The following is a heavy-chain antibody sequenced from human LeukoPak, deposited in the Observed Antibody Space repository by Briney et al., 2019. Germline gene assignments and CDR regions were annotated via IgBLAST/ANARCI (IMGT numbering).Heavy chain of an antibody. CDR2: INPNSGGT. Sequence: ASVKVSCKASGYSFTGYSMHWVRQAPGQGLEWMGWINPNSGGTNYAQKIQGRVTMTRDTSINTAYMELSRLRSDDTAVYYCAREAAVPFPGWDYWGQGALVTVSS. CDR1: GYSFTGYS. J-gene: IGHJ4*02. CDR3: AREAAVPFPGWDY. D-gene: IGHD6-13*01. V-gene: IGHV1-2*02.